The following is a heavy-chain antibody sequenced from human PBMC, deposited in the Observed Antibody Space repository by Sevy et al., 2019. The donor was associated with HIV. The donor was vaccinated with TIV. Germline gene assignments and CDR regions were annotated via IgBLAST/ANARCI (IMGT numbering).Heavy chain of an antibody. CDR1: GFTFGDYA. Sequence: GGSLRLSCTASGFTFGDYAMSWVRQAPGKGLEWVGFIRSKAYGGTTEYAASVKGRFTISRDDSKSIAYLQMNGLKTEDTAVYYCTRGITVTTPYYYYGMDVWGQGTTVTVSS. CDR2: IRSKAYGGTT. V-gene: IGHV3-49*04. J-gene: IGHJ6*02. CDR3: TRGITVTTPYYYYGMDV. D-gene: IGHD4-17*01.